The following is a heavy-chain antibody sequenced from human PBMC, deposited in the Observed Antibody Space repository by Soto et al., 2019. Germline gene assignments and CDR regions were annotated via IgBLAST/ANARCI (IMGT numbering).Heavy chain of an antibody. V-gene: IGHV4-4*02. CDR3: ARYCSGDNRARDDYFQH. CDR1: GSSFSRGYW. Sequence: SETLSLTCGFSGSSFSRGYWWIWIRHSPKEGLEWIGEINHAGNINYNPSFKNRVTLSVDKSENHFSLRLTSLSAADTAVYFCARYCSGDNRARDDYFQHWGQGTLVTVSS. J-gene: IGHJ1*01. D-gene: IGHD2-15*01. CDR2: INHAGNI.